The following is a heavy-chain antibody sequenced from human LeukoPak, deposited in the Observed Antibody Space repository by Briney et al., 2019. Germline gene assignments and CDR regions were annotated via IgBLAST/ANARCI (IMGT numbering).Heavy chain of an antibody. V-gene: IGHV3-23*01. CDR3: AKDTYSAKISLWGD. CDR1: GFTFSSYA. CDR2: TSGSGDST. J-gene: IGHJ4*02. D-gene: IGHD3-16*01. Sequence: PGGSLRLSCAASGFTFSSYAMSWVRQAPGKGLEWVSATSGSGDSTYYADSVKGRFTISRNNSKNTLYLQMNSLRAEDTAVFYCAKDTYSAKISLWGDWGQGTLVTVSS.